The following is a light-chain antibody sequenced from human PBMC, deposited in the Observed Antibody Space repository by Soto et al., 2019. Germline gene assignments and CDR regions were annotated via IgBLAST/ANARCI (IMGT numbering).Light chain of an antibody. CDR1: SSDIGGYNF. V-gene: IGLV2-14*03. J-gene: IGLJ1*01. Sequence: QSALTQPASVSGSPGQSITIACTGTSSDIGGYNFVSLYQQHPGKAPKLLIYDIGNRHSGVSNRFSGSKSGNTASLTISGLQAEDEAHYYCNSYRTVSTYVFGTGTKLTVL. CDR2: DIG. CDR3: NSYRTVSTYV.